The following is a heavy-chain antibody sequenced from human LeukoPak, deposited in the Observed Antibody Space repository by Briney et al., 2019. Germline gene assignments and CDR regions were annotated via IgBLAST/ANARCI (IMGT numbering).Heavy chain of an antibody. V-gene: IGHV3-21*01. D-gene: IGHD6-13*01. CDR2: IDSSSNYT. Sequence: SGGSLRLSCAASGFIFRGHTMNWVRQAPGKGLEWVSSIDSSSNYTYYADSVQGRFTISRDNAKKSLSLQVNSLRAEDTAVYYCARDSALYSSISFYLDYWGQGTLVTVSS. CDR3: ARDSALYSSISFYLDY. CDR1: GFIFRGHT. J-gene: IGHJ4*02.